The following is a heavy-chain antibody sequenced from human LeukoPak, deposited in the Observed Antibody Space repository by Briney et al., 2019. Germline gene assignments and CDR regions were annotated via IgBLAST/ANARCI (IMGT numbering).Heavy chain of an antibody. J-gene: IGHJ4*02. CDR3: ARAEGGPATAIY. Sequence: GGSLRLSCAASGFTFGTYAMNWVRQAPGKGLEWVSSISRSGRDIYYADSVKGRFTISRDNAKNSLYLQMNSLRAEDTALYYCARAEGGPATAIYWGQGTLVTVSS. D-gene: IGHD2-21*02. CDR1: GFTFGTYA. V-gene: IGHV3-21*04. CDR2: ISRSGRDI.